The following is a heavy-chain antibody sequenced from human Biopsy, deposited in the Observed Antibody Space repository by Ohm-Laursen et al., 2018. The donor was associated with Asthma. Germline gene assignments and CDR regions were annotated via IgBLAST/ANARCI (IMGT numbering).Heavy chain of an antibody. V-gene: IGHV1-69*01. CDR3: ARCQVGYSSGRSLLLKKIYYSGTDV. D-gene: IGHD6-19*01. CDR2: IMTVFGTT. Sequence: SSVKVSCKAPGGTFSNFAISWVRQAPGQGLEWLGGIMTVFGTTNYAQKFQGRVTITADESTSTAYMEVTSLRSEDTAIYYCARCQVGYSSGRSLLLKKIYYSGTDVWGQGTAVTVSS. CDR1: GGTFSNFA. J-gene: IGHJ6*02.